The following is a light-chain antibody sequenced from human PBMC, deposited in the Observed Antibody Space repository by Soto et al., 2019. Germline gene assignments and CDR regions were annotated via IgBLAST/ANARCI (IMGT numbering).Light chain of an antibody. Sequence: DIVMTQSPDSLVVSLGERATITCKSSQSVLYSSNNKNYLAWYQQKPGQSPKLLIYWASSRESGVPDRFSGSGSGTDFTLTISSLQAEDVAVYYGQQYYATPYSFGQGTKLEI. CDR2: WAS. J-gene: IGKJ2*03. CDR3: QQYYATPYS. V-gene: IGKV4-1*01. CDR1: QSVLYSSNNKNY.